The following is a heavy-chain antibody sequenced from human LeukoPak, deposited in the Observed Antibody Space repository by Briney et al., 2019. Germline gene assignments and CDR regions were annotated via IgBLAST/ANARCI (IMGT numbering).Heavy chain of an antibody. CDR2: ISSSGSTI. Sequence: GGSLRLSCVVSGFTFNRCWMNWVRQAPGKGLERVSYISSSGSTIYYADSVKGRFTISRDNAKNSLYLQMNSLRAEDTAVYYCARGALGYDDFWSGYPSWFDPWGQGTLVTVSS. V-gene: IGHV3-48*04. D-gene: IGHD3-3*01. CDR3: ARGALGYDDFWSGYPSWFDP. J-gene: IGHJ5*02. CDR1: GFTFNRCW.